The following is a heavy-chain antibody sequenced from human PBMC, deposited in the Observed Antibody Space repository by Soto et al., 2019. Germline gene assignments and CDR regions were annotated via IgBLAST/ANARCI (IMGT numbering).Heavy chain of an antibody. J-gene: IGHJ4*02. D-gene: IGHD2-21*02. CDR2: VKSDESTT. CDR3: VCFECGRTAVVTAMEANGY. V-gene: IGHV3-74*01. CDR1: GFTFSSYW. Sequence: VQLVASGGGLVRPGGSLRLSCAASGFTFSSYWMHWVRKGPGKGLVWVSRVKSDESTTSYADSVKGRFTISRDNAKNTLSLQMSSLRVEDTALYYCVCFECGRTAVVTAMEANGYWGQGTLVTVSS.